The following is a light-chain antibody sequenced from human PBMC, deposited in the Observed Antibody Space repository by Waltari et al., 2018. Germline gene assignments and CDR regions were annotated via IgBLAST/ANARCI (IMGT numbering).Light chain of an antibody. CDR3: CSYAGNYIWL. CDR2: DVN. J-gene: IGLJ2*01. CDR1: SSDIGYYDY. Sequence: SALTQPRSVSGSPGQSVTISCAGTSSDIGYYDYVSWYQQHPGKAPKLIIYDVNNRPSGVPDRFSGSKSGNTASLTISGLQAEDEADYYCCSYAGNYIWLFGGQTKLTVL. V-gene: IGLV2-11*01.